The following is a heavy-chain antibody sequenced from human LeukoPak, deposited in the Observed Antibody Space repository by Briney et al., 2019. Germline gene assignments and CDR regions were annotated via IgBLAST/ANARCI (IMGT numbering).Heavy chain of an antibody. CDR2: INHSGST. D-gene: IGHD5-12*01. CDR1: GGSFSGYY. V-gene: IGHV4-34*01. Sequence: PSETLSLTCAVYGGSFSGYYWSWIRQPPGKGLEWIGEINHSGSTNYNPSLKSRVTISVDTSKNQFSLKLSSVTAADTAVYYCAKSGFRVEWLRSTSEVDDYWGQGTLVTVSS. J-gene: IGHJ4*02. CDR3: AKSGFRVEWLRSTSEVDDY.